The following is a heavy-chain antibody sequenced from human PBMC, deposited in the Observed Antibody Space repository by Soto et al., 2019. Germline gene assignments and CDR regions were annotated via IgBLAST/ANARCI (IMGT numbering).Heavy chain of an antibody. CDR1: GFTFSSYS. CDR2: ISSSSSTI. J-gene: IGHJ4*02. CDR3: ARDPGPGRYSYGYPSFDY. V-gene: IGHV3-48*01. D-gene: IGHD5-18*01. Sequence: GGSLRLSCAASGFTFSSYSMNWVRQAPGKGLEWVSYISSSSSTIYYADSVKGRFTISRDNAKNSLYLQMNSLRAEDTAVYYCARDPGPGRYSYGYPSFDYWGQGTLVTVSS.